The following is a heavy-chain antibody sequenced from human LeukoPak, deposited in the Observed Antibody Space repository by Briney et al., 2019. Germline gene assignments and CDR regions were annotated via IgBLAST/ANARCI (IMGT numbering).Heavy chain of an antibody. Sequence: GGSLRLSCAASGFTFSNYWVHWVRQAPGKGLVWVSRIKSDGSNTIYADSVKGRFTISRDNAKNTLYLQMNSLRAEDTAVYYCAREGLIVGATKGLDYRGQGTLVTVSS. CDR2: IKSDGSNT. CDR1: GFTFSNYW. V-gene: IGHV3-74*01. J-gene: IGHJ4*02. CDR3: AREGLIVGATKGLDY. D-gene: IGHD1-26*01.